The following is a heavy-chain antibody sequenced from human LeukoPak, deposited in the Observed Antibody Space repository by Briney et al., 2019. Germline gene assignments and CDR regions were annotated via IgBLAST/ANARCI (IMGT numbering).Heavy chain of an antibody. Sequence: PGGSLRLSCAASGFTFSSYAMSWVRQAPEKGLEWVSAISGSGGSTYYADSVKGRFTISRDNSKNTLYLQMNSLRAEDTAVYYCAKDHKLWFQNPDYWGQGTLVTVSS. J-gene: IGHJ4*02. CDR3: AKDHKLWFQNPDY. CDR2: ISGSGGST. CDR1: GFTFSSYA. D-gene: IGHD5-18*01. V-gene: IGHV3-23*01.